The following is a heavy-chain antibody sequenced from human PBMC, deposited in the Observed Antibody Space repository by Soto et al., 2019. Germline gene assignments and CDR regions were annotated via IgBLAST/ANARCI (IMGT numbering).Heavy chain of an antibody. V-gene: IGHV4-39*01. Sequence: QLQLQESGPGLVKPSETLSLTCTVSGGSISSSSYYWGWIRQLPGKGLEWIGSIYYSGSTYYNPSLKSRVTISVDTSKNQFSLRLSSVTAADTAVYYCARHSSRGKYYFDYWGQGTLVTVSS. CDR3: ARHSSRGKYYFDY. J-gene: IGHJ4*02. CDR2: IYYSGST. CDR1: GGSISSSSYY. D-gene: IGHD2-2*01.